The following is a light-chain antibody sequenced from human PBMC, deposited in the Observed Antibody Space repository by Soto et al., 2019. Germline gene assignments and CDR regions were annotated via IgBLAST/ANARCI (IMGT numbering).Light chain of an antibody. J-gene: IGKJ4*01. CDR1: QSVSSY. Sequence: EVVFTQSPATLSLSPGERATLSCRASQSVSSYLAWYQHKPGQAPRLLIYDASNRATGIPARFSGSGSGTDFTLTISSLEPEDFVVYYCQQRSSWAPTFGGGTKVDIK. V-gene: IGKV3-11*01. CDR3: QQRSSWAPT. CDR2: DAS.